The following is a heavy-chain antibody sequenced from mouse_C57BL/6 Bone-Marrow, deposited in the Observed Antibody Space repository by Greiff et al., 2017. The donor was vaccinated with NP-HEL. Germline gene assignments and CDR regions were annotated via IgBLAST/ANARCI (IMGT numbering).Heavy chain of an antibody. Sequence: EVQGVESGGDLVKPGGSLKLSCAASGFTFSSYGMSWVRQTPDKRLEWVATISSGGSYTSYPDSVKGRFTISRDNAKNTLYLQMSSLKSEDTAMYYCARGYYGSSYGFAYWGQGTLVTVSA. CDR1: GFTFSSYG. V-gene: IGHV5-6*01. CDR3: ARGYYGSSYGFAY. CDR2: ISSGGSYT. D-gene: IGHD1-1*01. J-gene: IGHJ3*01.